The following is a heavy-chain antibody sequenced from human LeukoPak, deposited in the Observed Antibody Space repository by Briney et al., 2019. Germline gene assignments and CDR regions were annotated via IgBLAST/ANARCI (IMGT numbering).Heavy chain of an antibody. Sequence: SETLSLTCTVSGVSISSYYWSGIRHTPRRGLERIGYIYYSGSTNHNPSLTSRVTISVDTSKNQFSLKLSSVTAADTAVYYCAREGPKYFDYWGQGTLVTVSS. J-gene: IGHJ4*02. CDR1: GVSISSYY. V-gene: IGHV4-59*01. CDR2: IYYSGST. CDR3: AREGPKYFDY.